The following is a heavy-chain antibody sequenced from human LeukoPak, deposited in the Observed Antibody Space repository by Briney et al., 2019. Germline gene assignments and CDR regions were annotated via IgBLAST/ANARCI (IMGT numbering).Heavy chain of an antibody. CDR3: TATYYDILTGYYSGFDY. D-gene: IGHD3-9*01. CDR1: GFTFSNAW. V-gene: IGHV3-15*01. J-gene: IGHJ4*02. Sequence: GGSLRLSCAASGFTFSNAWMSWARQAPGKGLEWVGRIKSKTDGGTTDYAAPVKGRFTISRDDSKNTLYLQMNSLKTEDTAVYYCTATYYDILTGYYSGFDYWGQGTLVTVSS. CDR2: IKSKTDGGTT.